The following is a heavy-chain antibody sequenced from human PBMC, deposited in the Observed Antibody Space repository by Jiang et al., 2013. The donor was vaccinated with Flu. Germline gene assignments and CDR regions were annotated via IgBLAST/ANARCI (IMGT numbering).Heavy chain of an antibody. CDR2: SILVTLIP. J-gene: IGHJ3*02. V-gene: IGHV5-51*01. D-gene: IGHD2-15*01. Sequence: SFTSYWIGWVRQMPGKGLEYMGSSILVTLIPDTTRPSQGHVAISADKSITTAYLQWSSLEASDTAMYYCARALRGDCSGGNCLSVFAFEIWGQGTMVIVSS. CDR1: SFTSYW. CDR3: ARALRGDCSGGNCLSVFAFEI.